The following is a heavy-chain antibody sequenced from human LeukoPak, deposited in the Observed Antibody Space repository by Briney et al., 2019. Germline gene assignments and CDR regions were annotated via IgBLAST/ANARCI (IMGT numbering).Heavy chain of an antibody. D-gene: IGHD6-13*01. V-gene: IGHV4-34*01. Sequence: SETLSLTCAVYGGSFSGYYWSWIRQPPGKGLEWIGEINHSGSTNYNPSLKSRVTISVDTSKNQFSLKLSSVTAADTAVYYCARHGPYSSSWYRYYFDCWGQGTLVTVSS. CDR3: ARHGPYSSSWYRYYFDC. J-gene: IGHJ4*02. CDR1: GGSFSGYY. CDR2: INHSGST.